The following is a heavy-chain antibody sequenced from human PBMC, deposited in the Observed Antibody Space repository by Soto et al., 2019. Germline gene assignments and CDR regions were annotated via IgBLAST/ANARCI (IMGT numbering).Heavy chain of an antibody. CDR2: ISYDGSNK. V-gene: IGHV3-30*18. CDR3: AKNEGLGY. CDR1: GFTFSSYG. Sequence: QVQLVESEGGVVQPGRSLRLSCAASGFTFSSYGMHWVRQAPGKGLEWVAVISYDGSNKYYADSVKGRFTISRDNSKNTLYLQMNSLRAEDTAVYYCAKNEGLGYWGQGTLVTVSS. J-gene: IGHJ4*02.